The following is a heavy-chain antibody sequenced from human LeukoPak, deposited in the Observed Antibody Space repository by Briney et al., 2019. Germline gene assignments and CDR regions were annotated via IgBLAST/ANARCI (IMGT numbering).Heavy chain of an antibody. CDR1: GYTFTGYY. V-gene: IGHV1-2*02. CDR2: INPNSGGT. CDR3: ARGTIFGVVSPDY. J-gene: IGHJ4*02. Sequence: ASVKVSCKASGYTFTGYYMHWVRQAPGQGLEWMGWINPNSGGTNYARKLQGRVTMTRDTSISTAYMELSRLRSDDTAVYYCARGTIFGVVSPDYWGQGTLVTVSS. D-gene: IGHD3-3*01.